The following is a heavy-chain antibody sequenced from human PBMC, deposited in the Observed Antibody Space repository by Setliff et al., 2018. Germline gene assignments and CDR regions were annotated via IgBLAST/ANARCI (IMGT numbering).Heavy chain of an antibody. D-gene: IGHD6-13*01. V-gene: IGHV4-59*01. CDR3: ARTMYSSSWYGAFDI. CDR1: GGSISSYH. J-gene: IGHJ3*02. Sequence: SETLSLTCTVSGGSISSYHWNWIRQPPGKGLEWIGYIHYSGSPNYHPSLKSRVSTSVDTSQNQISLKLRSVTAADTAVYYCARTMYSSSWYGAFDIWGQGTMVTVSS. CDR2: IHYSGSP.